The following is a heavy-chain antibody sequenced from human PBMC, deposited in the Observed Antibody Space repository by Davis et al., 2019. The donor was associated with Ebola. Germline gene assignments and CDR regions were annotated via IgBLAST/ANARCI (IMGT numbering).Heavy chain of an antibody. CDR2: INPHNGNT. D-gene: IGHD3-3*01. J-gene: IGHJ6*02. CDR3: ARNLRGSPRFLGKTIYGMDV. CDR1: GYTFTSYG. V-gene: IGHV1-18*04. Sequence: AASVKVSCKASGYTFTSYGITWVRQAPGQGLEWMGWINPHNGNTNYAQNVQGRVIMTSDTATTTAYMEVGSLRSDDTAVYYCARNLRGSPRFLGKTIYGMDVWGQGTTVTVSS.